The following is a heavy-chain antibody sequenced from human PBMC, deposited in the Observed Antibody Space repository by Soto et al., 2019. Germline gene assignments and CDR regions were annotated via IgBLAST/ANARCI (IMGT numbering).Heavy chain of an antibody. V-gene: IGHV4-4*07. CDR3: AKGSDGYDEYYFDY. Sequence: PSETLSLTCTVSGGSISSYYWSWIRQPAGKGLEWIGRIYTSGSTNYNPSLKSRVTMSVDTSKNQFSLKLSSVTAADTAVYYCAKGSDGYDEYYFDYWGQGTLVTVSS. J-gene: IGHJ4*02. CDR2: IYTSGST. D-gene: IGHD5-12*01. CDR1: GGSISSYY.